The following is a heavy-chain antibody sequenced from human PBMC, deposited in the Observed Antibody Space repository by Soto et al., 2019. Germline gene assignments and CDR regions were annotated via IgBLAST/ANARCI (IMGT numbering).Heavy chain of an antibody. D-gene: IGHD2-21*01. CDR2: IIPILGIA. CDR3: AGGRSGGSGGDYGGGVVWFDP. CDR1: GGTFSSYT. J-gene: IGHJ5*02. V-gene: IGHV1-69*02. Sequence: QVQLVQSGAEVKKPGSSVKVSCKASGGTFSSYTISWVRQAPGQGLEWMGRIIPILGIANYAQKFQGRVTITAGKSTGNSYIELSSMRSEGTAVYCCAGGRSGGSGGDYGGGVVWFDPWGQGTLVTVSS.